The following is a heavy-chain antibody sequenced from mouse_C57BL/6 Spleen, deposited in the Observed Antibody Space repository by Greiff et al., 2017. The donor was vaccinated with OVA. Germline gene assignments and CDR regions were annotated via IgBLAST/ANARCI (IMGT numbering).Heavy chain of an antibody. V-gene: IGHV1-7*01. CDR3: ARSTTVVATRYVDV. J-gene: IGHJ1*03. CDR1: GYTFTSYW. D-gene: IGHD1-1*01. Sequence: VQGVESGAELAKPGASVKLSRKASGYTFTSYWMHWVKQRPGQGLEWIGYINPSGGHPQYNQKFKDKATLPADKSSSTAYMQLSSLTYEDSAVYYCARSTTVVATRYVDVCGTGTTVTVAS. CDR2: INPSGGHP.